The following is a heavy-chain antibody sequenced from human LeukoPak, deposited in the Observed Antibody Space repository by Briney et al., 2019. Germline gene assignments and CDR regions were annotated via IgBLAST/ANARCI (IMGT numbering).Heavy chain of an antibody. J-gene: IGHJ4*02. Sequence: SETLSLTCVVYGGSFGGFHWTWIRQPPGKGLEWLGEINHSGSSNYNPSLKSRVTISLDTSKNQFSLKLTSVTAADTAVYYCARRNGSGSFKPFESWGQGTLVTVSS. CDR2: INHSGSS. V-gene: IGHV4-34*01. D-gene: IGHD3-10*01. CDR3: ARRNGSGSFKPFES. CDR1: GGSFGGFH.